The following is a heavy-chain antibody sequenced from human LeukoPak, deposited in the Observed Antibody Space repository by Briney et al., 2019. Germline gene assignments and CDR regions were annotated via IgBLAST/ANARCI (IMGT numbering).Heavy chain of an antibody. CDR1: GGSISSSSYY. Sequence: SETLSLTCTVSGGSISSSSYYWGWLRQPPGKGLEWIGSIYYSGSTYYNPSLKSRVTISVDTSKNQFSLKLSSVTAADTAVYYCARAGYSSSLFDYWGQGTLVTVSS. D-gene: IGHD6-6*01. CDR3: ARAGYSSSLFDY. J-gene: IGHJ4*02. V-gene: IGHV4-39*07. CDR2: IYYSGST.